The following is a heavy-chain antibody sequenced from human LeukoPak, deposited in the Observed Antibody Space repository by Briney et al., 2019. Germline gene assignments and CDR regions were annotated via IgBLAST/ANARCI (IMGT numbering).Heavy chain of an antibody. Sequence: GASVKVSCKASGYTFTGYFLHWVRQAPGQGLEWMGWINPDSGVTNYAQNFQGRVTMTRDTSISTAYMELSRLRSDDTAVYYCARVRYNWNDIDAFDIWGQGTMVTVSS. J-gene: IGHJ3*02. V-gene: IGHV1-2*02. D-gene: IGHD1-1*01. CDR2: INPDSGVT. CDR1: GYTFTGYF. CDR3: ARVRYNWNDIDAFDI.